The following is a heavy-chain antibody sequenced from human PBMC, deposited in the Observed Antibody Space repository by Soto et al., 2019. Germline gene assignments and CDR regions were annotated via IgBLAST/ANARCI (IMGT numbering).Heavy chain of an antibody. CDR1: GYTFTSYG. Sequence: VQLVQSGAEVKKPGASVKVSCKASGYTFTSYGISWVRQAPGQGLEWMGWISAYNGNTNYAQKLQGRVTMTTDTSTSTAYMELRSLRSDDTAVYYCARAYSYGYELDYYYGMDVWGQGTTVTVSS. CDR2: ISAYNGNT. J-gene: IGHJ6*02. D-gene: IGHD5-18*01. V-gene: IGHV1-18*01. CDR3: ARAYSYGYELDYYYGMDV.